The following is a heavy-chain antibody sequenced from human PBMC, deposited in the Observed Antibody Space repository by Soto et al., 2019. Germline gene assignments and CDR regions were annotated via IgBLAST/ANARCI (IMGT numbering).Heavy chain of an antibody. V-gene: IGHV1-46*01. Sequence: ASVKVSCKASGYTFTSYYMHWVRQAPGQGLEWMGIINPSGGSTSYAQKFKGRDTMTRDTSTSTVYMKLRSLISEFMFVFFCARGHTVTLGSDGMAVWCQGTTVTVSS. J-gene: IGHJ6*02. D-gene: IGHD4-4*01. CDR1: GYTFTSYY. CDR3: ARGHTVTLGSDGMAV. CDR2: INPSGGST.